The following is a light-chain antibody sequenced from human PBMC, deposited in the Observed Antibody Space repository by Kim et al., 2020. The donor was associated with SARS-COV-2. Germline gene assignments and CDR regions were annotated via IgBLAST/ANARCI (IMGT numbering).Light chain of an antibody. Sequence: QSALTPPPSVSGSPGQSVTISCTGSRSDVCGYDFVSWYQQHPGKAPKVIIYDVSKRPSGVPDRFSGSKSGHTASLTISGLQGEDEAHYYCCSYAGSYTWVFGGGTQLTVL. J-gene: IGLJ3*02. V-gene: IGLV2-11*01. CDR2: DVS. CDR3: CSYAGSYTWV. CDR1: RSDVCGYDF.